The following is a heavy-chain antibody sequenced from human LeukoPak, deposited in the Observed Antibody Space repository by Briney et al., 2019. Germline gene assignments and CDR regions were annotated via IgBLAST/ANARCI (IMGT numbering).Heavy chain of an antibody. CDR3: AREGGFLEWYTFDY. D-gene: IGHD3-3*01. CDR1: GGSFSGYY. V-gene: IGHV4-59*01. J-gene: IGHJ4*02. CDR2: IYYSGST. Sequence: PSETLSLTCAVYGGSFSGYYWSWIRQPPGKGLEWIGYIYYSGSTNYNPSLKSRVTISVDTSKNQFSLKLSSVTAADTAVYYCAREGGFLEWYTFDYWGQGTLVTVSS.